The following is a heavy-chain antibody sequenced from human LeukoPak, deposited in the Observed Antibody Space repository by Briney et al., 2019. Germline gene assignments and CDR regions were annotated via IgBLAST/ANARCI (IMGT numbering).Heavy chain of an antibody. CDR1: GFTFSSYA. D-gene: IGHD3-10*01. J-gene: IGHJ5*02. V-gene: IGHV3-23*01. CDR3: AFMVRGPSLDETNWFDP. CDR2: ISGSGGST. Sequence: GGSLRLSCAASGFTFSSYAMSWVRQAPGKGLEWVSAISGSGGSTYYADSVKGRFTISRDNSKNTLYLQMNSLRAEDTAVYYCAFMVRGPSLDETNWFDPWGQGTLVTVSS.